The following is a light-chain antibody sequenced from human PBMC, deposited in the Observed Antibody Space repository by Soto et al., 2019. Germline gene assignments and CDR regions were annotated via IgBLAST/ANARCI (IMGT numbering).Light chain of an antibody. CDR2: GAS. V-gene: IGKV3-15*01. J-gene: IGKJ1*01. Sequence: EIVMTQSPATLSVSPGERATLSCRASQSVSSNLAWYQQKPGQAPRLLIYGASTRATGIPARFSGSGSGTDVTLTISSLQSADVAVYYCQQYNTWPWTFGQGTKVDIK. CDR3: QQYNTWPWT. CDR1: QSVSSN.